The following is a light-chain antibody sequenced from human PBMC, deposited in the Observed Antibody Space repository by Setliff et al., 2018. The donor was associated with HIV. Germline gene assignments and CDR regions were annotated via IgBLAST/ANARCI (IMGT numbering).Light chain of an antibody. CDR3: SSYTSSSTLYV. CDR1: SSDIGAYKY. CDR2: DVT. J-gene: IGLJ1*01. V-gene: IGLV2-14*03. Sequence: QSALTQPASVSGSPGQSITISCTGTSSDIGAYKYVSWYQQHPGKVPQPMIYDVTNRPSGVSNRFSGSKSGSTASLTISGLQAEDEADYYCSSYTSSSTLYVFGTGTKVTVL.